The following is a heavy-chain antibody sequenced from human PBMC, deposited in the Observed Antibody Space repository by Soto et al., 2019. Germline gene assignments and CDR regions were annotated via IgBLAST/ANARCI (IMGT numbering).Heavy chain of an antibody. CDR3: ARWAGSYRYTRGWAY. CDR2: IKQDGSEK. D-gene: IGHD3-16*02. J-gene: IGHJ4*02. CDR1: GFTFSSYW. Sequence: PGGSLRLSCAASGFTFSSYWMSWVRQAPGKGLEWVANIKQDGSEKYYVDSVKGRFTISRDNAKNSLYLQMNSLRAEDTAVYYCARWAGSYRYTRGWAYWGQGTLVTVSS. V-gene: IGHV3-7*01.